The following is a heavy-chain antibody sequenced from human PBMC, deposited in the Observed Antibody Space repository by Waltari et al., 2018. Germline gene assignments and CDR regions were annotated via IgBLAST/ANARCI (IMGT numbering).Heavy chain of an antibody. CDR2: NNHSGST. CDR3: ARGRGGYSSSWYYFDY. Sequence: QVQLQQWGAGLLKPSETLSLTCAVYGGSFSGYYWSWLRQPPGKGLEWIGENNHSGSTNYNPSRKSRVTISVDTSKNQFSLKLSSVTAADTAVYYCARGRGGYSSSWYYFDYWGQGTLVTVSS. CDR1: GGSFSGYY. D-gene: IGHD6-13*01. V-gene: IGHV4-34*01. J-gene: IGHJ4*02.